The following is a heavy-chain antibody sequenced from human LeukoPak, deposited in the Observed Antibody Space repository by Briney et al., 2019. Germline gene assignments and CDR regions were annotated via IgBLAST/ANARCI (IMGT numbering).Heavy chain of an antibody. CDR1: GFTLSSYG. CDR2: ISYDGSNK. Sequence: PGGSLRLSCAASGFTLSSYGMHWVRQAPGKGLEWVAVISYDGSNKYYADSVKGRFTISRDNSKNTLYLQMNSLRAEDTAVYYCAKRGGYSSGWYLGTYFDYWGQGTLVTVSS. V-gene: IGHV3-30*18. J-gene: IGHJ4*02. D-gene: IGHD6-19*01. CDR3: AKRGGYSSGWYLGTYFDY.